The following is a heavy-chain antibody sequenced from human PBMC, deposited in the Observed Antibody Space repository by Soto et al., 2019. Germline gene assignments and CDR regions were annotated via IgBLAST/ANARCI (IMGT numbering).Heavy chain of an antibody. CDR3: ARGRRNWFDP. CDR1: CDSITDYY. Sequence: SDTPSLTCTVSCDSITDYYWSWIRQPPGKGLEWIGYIYYSGSANYNPSLKSRVTISVDTSKNQFSLKMTSVTTADTAVYYCARGRRNWFDPWGQGTLVTVSS. CDR2: IYYSGSA. J-gene: IGHJ5*02. V-gene: IGHV4-59*01.